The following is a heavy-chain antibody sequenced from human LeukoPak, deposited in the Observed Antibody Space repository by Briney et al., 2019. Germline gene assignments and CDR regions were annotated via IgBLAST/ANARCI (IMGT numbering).Heavy chain of an antibody. Sequence: PGGSLRLSCSASGFTFSSYGMHWVRQAPGKGLEWVAVISYDGSNKYYADSVKGRFTISRDNSKNTLYLQMNSLRAEDTAVYYCAKDGSRYYGSGSYFDYWGQGTLVTVSS. V-gene: IGHV3-30*18. CDR3: AKDGSRYYGSGSYFDY. D-gene: IGHD3-10*01. J-gene: IGHJ4*02. CDR2: ISYDGSNK. CDR1: GFTFSSYG.